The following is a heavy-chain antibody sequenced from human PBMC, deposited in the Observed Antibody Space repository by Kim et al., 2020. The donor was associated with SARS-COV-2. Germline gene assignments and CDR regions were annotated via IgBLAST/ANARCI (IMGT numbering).Heavy chain of an antibody. V-gene: IGHV3-33*05. Sequence: GGSLRLSCAASGFTFSSYGMHWVRQAPGKGPEWVAVISYDGSNKYYADSVKGRFTISRDNSKNTLYLQMNSLRAEDTAVYYCARDYYGSGSHDYWGQGTLVTVSS. CDR1: GFTFSSYG. D-gene: IGHD3-10*01. CDR3: ARDYYGSGSHDY. J-gene: IGHJ4*02. CDR2: ISYDGSNK.